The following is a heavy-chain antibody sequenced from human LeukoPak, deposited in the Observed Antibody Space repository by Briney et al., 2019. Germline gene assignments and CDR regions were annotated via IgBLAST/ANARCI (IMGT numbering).Heavy chain of an antibody. CDR3: ASSGWSKVEAFDI. CDR2: IWYDGSNK. V-gene: IGHV3-33*08. Sequence: PGGSLRLSCAASAFTFSSYGMHWVRQAPGKGLEWVAVIWYDGSNKYYADSVKGRFTISRDNSKNTLYLQMNSLRAEDTAVYYCASSGWSKVEAFDIWGQGTMVTVSS. CDR1: AFTFSSYG. D-gene: IGHD6-19*01. J-gene: IGHJ3*02.